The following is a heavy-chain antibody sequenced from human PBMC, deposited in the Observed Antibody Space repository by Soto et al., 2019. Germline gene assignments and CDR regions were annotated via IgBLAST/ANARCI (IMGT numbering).Heavy chain of an antibody. CDR2: IHYSGGT. Sequence: QVQLQESGPGLVKPSQTLSLTCTVSGGSISSGGYYWSWIRQHPGKGLEWIGYIHYSGGTYYNPSLKSRVTISVDTSKKQFSLKLSSVTAADTAVLYWARWPQLGPRFDYWGQGTLVTVSS. J-gene: IGHJ4*02. V-gene: IGHV4-31*03. D-gene: IGHD1-1*01. CDR3: ARWPQLGPRFDY. CDR1: GGSISSGGYY.